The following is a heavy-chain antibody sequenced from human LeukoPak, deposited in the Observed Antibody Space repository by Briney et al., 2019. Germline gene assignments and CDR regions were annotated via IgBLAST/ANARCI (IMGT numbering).Heavy chain of an antibody. V-gene: IGHV4-39*07. CDR1: GGSISSSSYY. CDR2: IYYSGST. J-gene: IGHJ4*02. Sequence: SETLSLTCTVSGGSISSSSYYWGWIRQPPGKGLEWIGSIYYSGSTNYNPSLKSRVTISVDTSKNQFSLKLSSVTAADTAVYYCARGDTVVPLPLDYWGQGTLVTVSS. CDR3: ARGDTVVPLPLDY. D-gene: IGHD4-23*01.